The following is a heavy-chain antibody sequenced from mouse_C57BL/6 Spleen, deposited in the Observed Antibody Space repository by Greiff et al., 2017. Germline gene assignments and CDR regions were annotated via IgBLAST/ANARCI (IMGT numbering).Heavy chain of an antibody. CDR2: IDPNSGGT. J-gene: IGHJ3*01. CDR1: GYTFTSYW. CDR3: AIADYGYDVDWFAY. D-gene: IGHD2-2*01. V-gene: IGHV1-72*01. Sequence: QVQLQQPGAELVKPGASVKLSCKASGYTFTSYWMHWVKQRPGRGLEWIGRIDPNSGGTKYNEKFKSKATLTVDTPSSTAYMQLSSLTSEDAAVYYCAIADYGYDVDWFAYWGQGTLVTVSA.